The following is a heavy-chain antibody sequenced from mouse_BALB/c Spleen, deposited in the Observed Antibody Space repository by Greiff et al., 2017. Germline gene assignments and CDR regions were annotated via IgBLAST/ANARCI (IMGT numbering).Heavy chain of an antibody. D-gene: IGHD1-1*01. J-gene: IGHJ2*01. V-gene: IGHV5-17*02. CDR1: GFTFSSFG. Sequence: EVQVVESGGGLVQPGGSRKLSCAASGFTFSSFGMHWVRQAPEKGLEWVAYISSGSSTIYYADTVKGRFTISRDNPKNTLFLQMTSLRSEDTAMYYCARSQGTTVVATWYLDYWGQGTTLTVSS. CDR3: ARSQGTTVVATWYLDY. CDR2: ISSGSSTI.